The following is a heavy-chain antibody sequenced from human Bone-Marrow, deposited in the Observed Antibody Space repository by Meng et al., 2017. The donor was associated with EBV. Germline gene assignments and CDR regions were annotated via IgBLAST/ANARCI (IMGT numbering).Heavy chain of an antibody. CDR1: GYTFSSLP. CDR2: IHGYSANT. Sequence: QLVRLGVEFPKPGASVRVAWKTSGYTFSSLPRNWVRQVPGQGFEWVGWIHGYSANTHYAQKFHGRVNMSTDTSTDTSYMELKNLRPDDTAIYYCVRFSNYVLDHWGQGTLVIVSS. J-gene: IGHJ4*02. V-gene: IGHV1-18*01. D-gene: IGHD3-10*01. CDR3: VRFSNYVLDH.